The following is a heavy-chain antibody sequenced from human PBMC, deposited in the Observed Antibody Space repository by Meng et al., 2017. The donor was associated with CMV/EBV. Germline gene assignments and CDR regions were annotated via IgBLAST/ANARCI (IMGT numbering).Heavy chain of an antibody. CDR3: ARDGGDYDFWSGYIYYYGMDV. V-gene: IGHV3-21*01. Sequence: GGSLRLSCAASGFTFSSYSVNWVRQAPGKGLEWVSSISSSSSYIYYADSVKGRFTISRDNAKNSLYLQMNSLRAEDTAVYYCARDGGDYDFWSGYIYYYGMDVWGQGTTVTVSS. CDR2: ISSSSSYI. J-gene: IGHJ6*02. CDR1: GFTFSSYS. D-gene: IGHD3-3*01.